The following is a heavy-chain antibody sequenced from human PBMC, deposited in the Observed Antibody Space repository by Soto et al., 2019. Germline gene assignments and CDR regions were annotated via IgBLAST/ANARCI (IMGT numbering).Heavy chain of an antibody. CDR2: IYYSGST. D-gene: IGHD6-13*01. CDR3: ATRGIAAADNAFDI. V-gene: IGHV4-59*01. J-gene: IGHJ3*02. CDR1: GGSISSYY. Sequence: QVQLQESGPGLVKPSETLSLTCTVSGGSISSYYWSWIRQPPGKGLEWIGYIYYSGSTNYNPSLKSRVTISVDTSKNQFSLKLSSVTAADTAVYYCATRGIAAADNAFDIWGQGTMVTVSS.